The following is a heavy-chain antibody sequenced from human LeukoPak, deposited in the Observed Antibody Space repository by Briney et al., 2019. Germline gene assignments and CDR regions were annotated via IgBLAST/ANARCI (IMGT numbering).Heavy chain of an antibody. Sequence: ASVKVSCKASGYTFTGYYMYWVRQAPGQGLEWMGWINPNSGGTNYAQKFQGSVTMTRDTSISTAYMELSRLRSDDTAVYYCARDDGGDSSGYNTIDYWGQGTLVTVSS. CDR3: ARDDGGDSSGYNTIDY. CDR1: GYTFTGYY. CDR2: INPNSGGT. D-gene: IGHD3-22*01. J-gene: IGHJ4*02. V-gene: IGHV1-2*02.